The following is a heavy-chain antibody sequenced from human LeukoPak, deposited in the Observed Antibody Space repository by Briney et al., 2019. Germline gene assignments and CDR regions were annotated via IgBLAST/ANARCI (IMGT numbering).Heavy chain of an antibody. V-gene: IGHV4-39*07. Sequence: PSETLSLTCTVSGGSISSSSYYWGWIRQPPGKGLEWIGSIYYSGSTYYNPSLKSRVTISIDTSKNQFSLKLSSVTAADTAVYYCARVSGSVFYSGSGSYYDSPFDYWGQGTLVTVSS. CDR1: GGSISSSSYY. D-gene: IGHD3-10*01. J-gene: IGHJ4*02. CDR2: IYYSGST. CDR3: ARVSGSVFYSGSGSYYDSPFDY.